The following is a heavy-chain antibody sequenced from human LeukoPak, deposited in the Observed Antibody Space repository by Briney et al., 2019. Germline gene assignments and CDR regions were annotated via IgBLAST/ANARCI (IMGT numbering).Heavy chain of an antibody. D-gene: IGHD3-10*01. V-gene: IGHV3-7*01. CDR1: GFTFSNYW. CDR3: ARDKGVIAMFRGSSFDY. J-gene: IGHJ4*02. CDR2: IKEDGSEN. Sequence: GGSLRLSCAASGFTFSNYWMSWVRQAPGKGLEWVANIKEDGSENHYVDSVKGRFTISRDNAKNSVYLQMSSLRAEDTAVYYCARDKGVIAMFRGSSFDYWGQGTLVTVSS.